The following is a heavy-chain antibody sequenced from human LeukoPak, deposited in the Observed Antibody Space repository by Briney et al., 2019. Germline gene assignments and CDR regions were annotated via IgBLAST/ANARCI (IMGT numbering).Heavy chain of an antibody. CDR2: ISLSSSFT. CDR1: GFTFSDYY. Sequence: GGSLRLSCAASGFTFSDYYMSWIRQAPGKGLEWVAYISLSSSFTNYADSVKGRFTISRDNAKNSLYLQMNSLRAEDTAVYYCARPLLVVGAMDYWGQGTLVTVSS. CDR3: ARPLLVVGAMDY. J-gene: IGHJ4*02. V-gene: IGHV3-11*06. D-gene: IGHD1-26*01.